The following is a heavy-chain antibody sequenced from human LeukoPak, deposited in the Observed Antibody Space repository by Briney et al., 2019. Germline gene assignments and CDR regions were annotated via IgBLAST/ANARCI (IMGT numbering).Heavy chain of an antibody. D-gene: IGHD2-15*01. V-gene: IGHV4-39*07. CDR1: GGSISNSESY. J-gene: IGHJ5*02. CDR2: IFYGGST. Sequence: KTSETLSLTCTVSGGSISNSESYWAWIRQPPGKGLGWIGNIFYGGSTYDNPSLKSRVTMSVDTSKNEFSLKLSSLTAADTAVYYCARSGGNWRLGMFDPWGQGTLVTVSS. CDR3: ARSGGNWRLGMFDP.